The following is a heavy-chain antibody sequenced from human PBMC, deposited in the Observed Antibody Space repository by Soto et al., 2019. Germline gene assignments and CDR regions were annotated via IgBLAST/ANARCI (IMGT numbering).Heavy chain of an antibody. CDR1: GGSISSYY. J-gene: IGHJ5*02. D-gene: IGHD6-25*01. CDR3: ARPHGGSSGWDNWFDP. V-gene: IGHV4-59*01. Sequence: PSETLSVTCTVSGGSISSYYWSWSRQPPGKGLEWIGYIYYSGSTNYNPSLKSRVTISVDTSKNQFSLKLSSVTAADTAVYYCARPHGGSSGWDNWFDPWGQGTLVTVS. CDR2: IYYSGST.